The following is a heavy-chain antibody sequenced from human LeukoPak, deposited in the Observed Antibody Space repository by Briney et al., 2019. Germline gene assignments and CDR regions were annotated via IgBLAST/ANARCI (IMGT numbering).Heavy chain of an antibody. J-gene: IGHJ1*01. Sequence: GGSLRLSCAASGFTFSTYGIHWVRQAPGKGLEWVAVISYDGSNKYYADSVKGRFTISRDNSKNTLYLQMNSLRAEDTAVYYCARDSDGSGGYFQHWGQGTLVTVSS. V-gene: IGHV3-30*03. CDR2: ISYDGSNK. CDR1: GFTFSTYG. CDR3: ARDSDGSGGYFQH. D-gene: IGHD1-26*01.